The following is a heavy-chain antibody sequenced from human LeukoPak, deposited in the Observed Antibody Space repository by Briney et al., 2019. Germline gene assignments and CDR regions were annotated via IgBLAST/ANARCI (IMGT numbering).Heavy chain of an antibody. V-gene: IGHV1-2*02. CDR2: INPNSGGT. CDR3: ARADGYKYPFDY. J-gene: IGHJ4*01. D-gene: IGHD5-24*01. Sequence: ASVKVSCKASGYTFTGYYMHWVRQAPGQGLEWMGWINPNSGGTNYAQKFQGRVTMTRDTSISTAYMELSRLRSDDTAVYYCARADGYKYPFDYWGHGTLVTVSS. CDR1: GYTFTGYY.